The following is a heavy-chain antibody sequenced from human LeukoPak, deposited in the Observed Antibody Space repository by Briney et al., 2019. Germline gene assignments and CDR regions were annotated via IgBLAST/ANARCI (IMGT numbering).Heavy chain of an antibody. CDR3: AKMFGGTYNGN. J-gene: IGHJ4*02. D-gene: IGHD1-26*01. CDR2: ISSTGNPR. Sequence: GGSLRLSCAASGFPFSSYEMNWVRQAPGKGLEWVSYISSTGNPRHYAESVEGRFTIFRDNAKNSLYLQMNSLRAEDTAVYYCAKMFGGTYNGNWGQGTLVTVSA. CDR1: GFPFSSYE. V-gene: IGHV3-48*03.